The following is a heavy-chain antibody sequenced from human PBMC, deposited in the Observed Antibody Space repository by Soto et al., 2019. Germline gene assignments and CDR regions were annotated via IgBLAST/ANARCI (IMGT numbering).Heavy chain of an antibody. V-gene: IGHV3-33*01. CDR1: GFTFSSYG. D-gene: IGHD5-18*01. Sequence: QVQLVESGGGVVQPGRSLRLSCAASGFTFSSYGMHWVRQAPGKGLEWVAVIWYDGSNKYYADSVKGRFTISRDNSKNKLYLKMNSLRAEDTAVYYCAREGYSYGWLAYWGQGTLVTVSS. CDR3: AREGYSYGWLAY. J-gene: IGHJ4*02. CDR2: IWYDGSNK.